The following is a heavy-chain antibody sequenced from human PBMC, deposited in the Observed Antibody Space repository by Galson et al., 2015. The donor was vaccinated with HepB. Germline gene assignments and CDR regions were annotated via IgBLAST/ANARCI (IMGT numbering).Heavy chain of an antibody. J-gene: IGHJ5*02. Sequence: SLRLSCAGSGFTFGGYAMHWVRQAPGKGLEWAAFISSDGSNKYYADSVKGRFTISRDNSKNTLYLQMSSLRAEDTAVYYCVRRGSVGGTYYFEHWSQGTLVTVSS. CDR1: GFTFGGYA. CDR3: VRRGSVGGTYYFEH. D-gene: IGHD2-21*02. CDR2: ISSDGSNK. V-gene: IGHV3-30-3*01.